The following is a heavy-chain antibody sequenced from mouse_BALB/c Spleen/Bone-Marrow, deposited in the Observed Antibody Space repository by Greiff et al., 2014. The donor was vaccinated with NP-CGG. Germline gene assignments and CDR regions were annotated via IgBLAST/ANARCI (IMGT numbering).Heavy chain of an antibody. J-gene: IGHJ4*01. CDR3: ARGSMVTRYCAMDY. CDR1: GYSFTGYT. CDR2: INPYNGGS. Sequence: EVQLQQSGPELVKPGTSMKISCKASGYSFTGYTMNWVKQTLGKNLEWIGLINPYNGGSSYNQKFRGKATLTVDKSSSTAYMELPSLTSEDSAVYYCARGSMVTRYCAMDYWGQGTSVTVSS. D-gene: IGHD2-10*02. V-gene: IGHV1-18*01.